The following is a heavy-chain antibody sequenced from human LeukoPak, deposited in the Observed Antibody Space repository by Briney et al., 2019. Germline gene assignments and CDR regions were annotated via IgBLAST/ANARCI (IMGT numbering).Heavy chain of an antibody. CDR2: ITRYNGNT. D-gene: IGHD6-19*01. CDR3: ARGLITASVWYSNRGNYFDF. J-gene: IGHJ4*02. V-gene: IGHV1-18*01. CDR1: GYTFTNFG. Sequence: GASVKVSCKASGYTFTNFGISWVRQAPGQGLEWMGWITRYNGNTNYAQTLQGRVTMTTDTSTSTAYMELRSLRSDDTALYYCARGLITASVWYSNRGNYFDFWGQGTLVTVSS.